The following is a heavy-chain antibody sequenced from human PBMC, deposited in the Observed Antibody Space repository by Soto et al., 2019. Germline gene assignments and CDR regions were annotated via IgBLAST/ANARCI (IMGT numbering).Heavy chain of an antibody. CDR3: ARGPGDLGYFDY. Sequence: QVQLVQSGAEVKKPGASVKVSCRASGYTFTSYEINWVRQAPGQGLEWMGWMNPYNGNTAYAQNFQGRVTMTRNTSISTAYMELSSLRSEDTAVYYCARGPGDLGYFDYRGQGALVTVSS. J-gene: IGHJ4*02. CDR1: GYTFTSYE. CDR2: MNPYNGNT. D-gene: IGHD3-10*01. V-gene: IGHV1-8*01.